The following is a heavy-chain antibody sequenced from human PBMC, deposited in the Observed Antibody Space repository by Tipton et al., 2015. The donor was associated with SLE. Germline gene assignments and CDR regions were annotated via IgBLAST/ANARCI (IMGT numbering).Heavy chain of an antibody. J-gene: IGHJ4*02. Sequence: TLSLTCTVSGGSISSGSYYWSWIRQPAGKGLEWIGHIYTSGSTNYNPSLKSRVTISVDTSKNQFSLKLSSVTAADTAVYYCARVGAAAGLYFDYWGQGTLVTVSS. CDR3: ARVGAAAGLYFDY. CDR1: GGSISSGSYY. V-gene: IGHV4-61*09. CDR2: IYTSGST. D-gene: IGHD6-13*01.